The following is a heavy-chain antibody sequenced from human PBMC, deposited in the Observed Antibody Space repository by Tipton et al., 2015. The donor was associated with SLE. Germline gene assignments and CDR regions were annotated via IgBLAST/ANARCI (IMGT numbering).Heavy chain of an antibody. CDR3: AGHMITMVRGVKNYVDY. D-gene: IGHD3-10*01. Sequence: TLSLTCTVSGGSISSGSYYWSWIRQPAGKGVEWIGHIYNSGGTNYNPSLKSRVTISVDTSKNQFSLKLSSVTAADTAVYYCAGHMITMVRGVKNYVDYWGQGTLVTVSS. CDR2: IYNSGGT. CDR1: GGSISSGSYY. J-gene: IGHJ4*02. V-gene: IGHV4-61*09.